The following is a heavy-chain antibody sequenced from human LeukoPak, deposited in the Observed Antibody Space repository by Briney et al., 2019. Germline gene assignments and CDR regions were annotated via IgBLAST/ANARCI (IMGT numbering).Heavy chain of an antibody. J-gene: IGHJ3*02. CDR3: ARVGYSRTWHSGSAFDI. CDR2: ISNGDGTI. Sequence: GGSLRLSCAASGFTFSTYEMNWVRQAPGKGLEWVSYISNGDGTIKYADSVRGRFTISRDNAKNSLYLQMNSLRVEDTAVYFCARVGYSRTWHSGSAFDIWGQGTMVTVSS. CDR1: GFTFSTYE. V-gene: IGHV3-48*03. D-gene: IGHD6-13*01.